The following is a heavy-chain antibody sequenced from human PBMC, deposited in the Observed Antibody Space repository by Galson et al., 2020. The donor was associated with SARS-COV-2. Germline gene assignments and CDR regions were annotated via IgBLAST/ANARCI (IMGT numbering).Heavy chain of an antibody. Sequence: ASVKVSCKASGYRFTGYYINWVRQAPGQGLEWMGWINPDSGDKNYAQKFRGWVTMTRDTSISTAYMEVTRLTSADTAVYFCAREVSSGWLGQNDYWGQGTLVTVSS. D-gene: IGHD6-19*01. CDR1: GYRFTGYY. J-gene: IGHJ4*02. CDR2: INPDSGDK. CDR3: AREVSSGWLGQNDY. V-gene: IGHV1-2*04.